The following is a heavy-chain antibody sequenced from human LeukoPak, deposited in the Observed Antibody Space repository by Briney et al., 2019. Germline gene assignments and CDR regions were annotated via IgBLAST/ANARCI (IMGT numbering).Heavy chain of an antibody. CDR1: GRTFTGYY. V-gene: IGHV1-2*02. CDR2: INPNSGGT. CDR3: ARKMVGGAVDY. Sequence: ASLKGSCKASGRTFTGYYMHWVRQASGQGLEWMGWINPNSGGTNYAQKFQGRVTMTRDTSISTAYMELSRLRSDDTAVYYCARKMVGGAVDYWGQGTLVTVSS. J-gene: IGHJ4*02. D-gene: IGHD1-26*01.